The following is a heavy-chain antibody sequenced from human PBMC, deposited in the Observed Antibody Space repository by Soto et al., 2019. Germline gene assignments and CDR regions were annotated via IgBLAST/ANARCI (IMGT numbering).Heavy chain of an antibody. J-gene: IGHJ5*02. CDR2: ISDSGNII. CDR1: GFTFSDNY. CDR3: ARRTRGAGWFDP. Sequence: GSLRLSCEGSGFTFSDNYMTWIRQAPGRGLEWVAYISDSGNIIYYADSVQGRFTVSRDNAKNSLYLQMNSLSAEDTAVYYCARRTRGAGWFDPWGQGALVTVSS. D-gene: IGHD6-19*01. V-gene: IGHV3-11*01.